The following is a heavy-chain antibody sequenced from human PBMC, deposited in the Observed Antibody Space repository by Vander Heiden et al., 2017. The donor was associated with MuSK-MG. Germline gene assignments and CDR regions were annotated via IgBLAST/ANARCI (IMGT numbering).Heavy chain of an antibody. V-gene: IGHV3-21*01. J-gene: IGHJ6*02. D-gene: IGHD2-21*01. CDR1: GSPFSNNS. CDR3: ARVCPIQGTVYSYYAMDV. Sequence: EMQLVESGGGLVKPGGSLRLSCAASGSPFSNNSRNWVRQAPGKGLEWVSFVSGSSSYIDYADSLKGRFTISRDNAKNSLYLQMNSLRAEDTAVYYCARVCPIQGTVYSYYAMDVWGHGATVTVSS. CDR2: VSGSSSYI.